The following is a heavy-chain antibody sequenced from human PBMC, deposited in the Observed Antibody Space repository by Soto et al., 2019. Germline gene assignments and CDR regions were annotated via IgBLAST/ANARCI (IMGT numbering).Heavy chain of an antibody. CDR3: ARGIEGWYQGRYYYGMDV. D-gene: IGHD6-19*01. J-gene: IGHJ6*02. CDR2: IYYSGST. Sequence: SETLSLTCTVAGGSISSYYWSWIRQPPGKGLEWIGYIYYSGSTNYNPSLKSRVTISVDTSKNQFSLKLSSVTAADTAVYYCARGIEGWYQGRYYYGMDVWGQGTTVTVSS. CDR1: GGSISSYY. V-gene: IGHV4-59*01.